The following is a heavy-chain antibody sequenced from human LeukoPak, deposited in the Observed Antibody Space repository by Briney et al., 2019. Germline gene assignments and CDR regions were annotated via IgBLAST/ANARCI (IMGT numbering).Heavy chain of an antibody. J-gene: IGHJ4*02. Sequence: PGGSLRLSCAASGFTFSSYAMSWVRQAPGKGLEWVSAISSSGGSTYYADSVKGRFTISRDKSKNTLYLQMNSLRAEDTAVYYCVKLDYGDYIHHSYYFDYWGQGTLVTVSS. CDR1: GFTFSSYA. CDR3: VKLDYGDYIHHSYYFDY. V-gene: IGHV3-23*01. CDR2: ISSSGGST. D-gene: IGHD4-17*01.